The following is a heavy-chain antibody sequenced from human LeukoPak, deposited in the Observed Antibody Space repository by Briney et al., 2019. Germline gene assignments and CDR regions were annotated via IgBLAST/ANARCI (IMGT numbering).Heavy chain of an antibody. CDR2: IIPIFGTA. CDR3: ARRYSYPDAFDI. V-gene: IGHV1-69*05. CDR1: GGTFSSYA. D-gene: IGHD5-18*01. J-gene: IGHJ3*02. Sequence: ASVKVSCXASGGTFSSYAISWVRQAPGQGLAWMGRIIPIFGTANYAQKFQGRVTITTDESTSTAYMELSSLRAEDTAVYYCARRYSYPDAFDIWGQGTMVTVSS.